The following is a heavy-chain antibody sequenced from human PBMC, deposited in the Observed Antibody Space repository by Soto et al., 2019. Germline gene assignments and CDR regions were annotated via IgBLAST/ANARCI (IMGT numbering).Heavy chain of an antibody. CDR3: ARPLSGGFDY. Sequence: QVQLQESGPGLVKPSETLSLTCTVSGASLTRNYWSWIRQPPGKGLEWLAYIHNGRSTNYNPSLMSRVSISLDTSKSQFSLNLNSVTAADTAVYYCARPLSGGFDYWGQGTLVTVSS. J-gene: IGHJ4*02. CDR2: IHNGRST. V-gene: IGHV4-59*01. CDR1: GASLTRNY.